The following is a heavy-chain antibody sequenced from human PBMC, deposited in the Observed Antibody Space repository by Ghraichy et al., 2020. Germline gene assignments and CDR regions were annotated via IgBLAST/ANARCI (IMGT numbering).Heavy chain of an antibody. V-gene: IGHV3-9*01. CDR1: GFTFDDYA. CDR3: AKGGGGSDYFDY. CDR2: ISWNSGSI. Sequence: SLNISCAASGFTFDDYAMHWVRQAPGKGLEWVSGISWNSGSIGYADSVKGRFTISRDNAKNSLYLQMNSLRAEDTALYYCAKGGGGSDYFDYWGQGTLVTVSS. J-gene: IGHJ4*02. D-gene: IGHD3-10*01.